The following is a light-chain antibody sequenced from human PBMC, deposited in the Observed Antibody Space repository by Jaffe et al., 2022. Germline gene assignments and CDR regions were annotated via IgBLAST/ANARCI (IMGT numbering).Light chain of an antibody. Sequence: SSELTQDPAVSVALGQTVRITCQGDSLRSYYASWYQQKPGQAPVLVIYGKNNRPSGIPDRFSGSSSGNTASLTITGAQAEDEADYYCNSRDSSGNHQGVFGTGTKVTVL. V-gene: IGLV3-19*01. CDR2: GKN. CDR3: NSRDSSGNHQGV. J-gene: IGLJ1*01. CDR1: SLRSYY.